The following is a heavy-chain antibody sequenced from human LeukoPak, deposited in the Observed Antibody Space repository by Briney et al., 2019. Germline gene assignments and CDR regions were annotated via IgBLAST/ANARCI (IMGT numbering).Heavy chain of an antibody. CDR3: AKTSGGNGWYVDRFDP. J-gene: IGHJ5*02. D-gene: IGHD6-19*01. CDR2: ISGSGGST. CDR1: GFTFSSYG. V-gene: IGHV3-23*01. Sequence: GGSLRLSCAASGFTFSSYGMSWVRQAPGKGLEWVSVISGSGGSTYYADSVKGRFTISRDNSKNTLYLQMNSLRAEDTAVYYCAKTSGGNGWYVDRFDPWGQGTLVTVSS.